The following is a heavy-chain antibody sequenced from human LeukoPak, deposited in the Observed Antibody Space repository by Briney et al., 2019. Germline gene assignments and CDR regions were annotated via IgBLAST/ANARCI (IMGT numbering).Heavy chain of an antibody. CDR1: GGSISSSSYY. CDR3: ARVLNWGARYFDL. V-gene: IGHV4-39*07. J-gene: IGHJ2*01. Sequence: PSETLSLTCTVSGGSISSSSYYWGWIRQPPGKGLEWIGSIYYSGSTYYNPSLKSRVTISVDTSKNQFSLKLSSVTAADTAVYYCARVLNWGARYFDLWGRGALVTVSS. D-gene: IGHD7-27*01. CDR2: IYYSGST.